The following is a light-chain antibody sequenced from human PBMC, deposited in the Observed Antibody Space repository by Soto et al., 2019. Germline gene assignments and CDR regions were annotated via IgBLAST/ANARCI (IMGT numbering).Light chain of an antibody. CDR2: GAS. J-gene: IGKJ2*01. V-gene: IGKV3-15*01. Sequence: EIVMTQSPATLSVSPGDRATLSCRASQIVSSNLAWYKQKPGQAPKLLIYGASTRATGIPARFSGSGSGTEYTLTISSLQSEDFSVYYCQQYNNWPPYTFGQGTKLEIK. CDR3: QQYNNWPPYT. CDR1: QIVSSN.